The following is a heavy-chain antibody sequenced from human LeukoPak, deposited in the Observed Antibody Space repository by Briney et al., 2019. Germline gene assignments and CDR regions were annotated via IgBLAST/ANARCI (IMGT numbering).Heavy chain of an antibody. J-gene: IGHJ2*01. CDR2: IYYSGST. CDR1: GGSISSYY. CDR3: ARVQYSSGWLPNWYFDL. V-gene: IGHV4-59*01. Sequence: PSETLFLTCTVSGGSISSYYWSWIRQPPGKGLEWIGYIYYSGSTNYNPSLKSRVTISVDTSKNQFSLKLSSVTAADTAVYYCARVQYSSGWLPNWYFDLWGRGTLVTVSS. D-gene: IGHD6-19*01.